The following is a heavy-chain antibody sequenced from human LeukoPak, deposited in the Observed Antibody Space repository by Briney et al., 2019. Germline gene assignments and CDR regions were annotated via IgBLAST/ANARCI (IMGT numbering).Heavy chain of an antibody. CDR1: GFTFDDYA. CDR2: ITWNGDNI. J-gene: IGHJ4*02. D-gene: IGHD6-13*01. CDR3: AKDIDSSWYDPYLDY. V-gene: IGHV3-9*01. Sequence: PGGSLRLSCAASGFTFDDYAMHWVRQAPRKGLEWVSSITWNGDNIGYADSVKGRFTISRDNAKNSLFLQMNSLKPEDTALYYCAKDIDSSWYDPYLDYWGQGTLVTVSS.